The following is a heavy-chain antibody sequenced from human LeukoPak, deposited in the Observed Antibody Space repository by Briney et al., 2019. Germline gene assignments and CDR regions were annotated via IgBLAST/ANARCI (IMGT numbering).Heavy chain of an antibody. V-gene: IGHV1-18*01. CDR1: GYTFTSYG. CDR3: ARVLNTNWFDP. Sequence: VASVKVSCKASGYTFTSYGISWVRQAPGQGLEWMGWISAYNGNTNYAQKLQGRVTMTTDTSTSTAYMELRSLRSDVTAVYYCARVLNTNWFDPWGQGTLVTVSS. J-gene: IGHJ5*02. CDR2: ISAYNGNT. D-gene: IGHD1/OR15-1a*01.